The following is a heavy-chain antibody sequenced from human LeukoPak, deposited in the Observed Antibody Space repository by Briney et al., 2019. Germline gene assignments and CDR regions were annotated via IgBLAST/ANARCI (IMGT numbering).Heavy chain of an antibody. V-gene: IGHV3-23*01. Sequence: GGSLRLSCAASGFTFSDYYMSWIRQAPGKGPEWVSAIRGGGGSAFYADSVKGRFTNSRDNSKYTLFLQMNSLRAEDTAVYYCARDPNGDYIGAFDMWGPGTMVTVSS. D-gene: IGHD4-17*01. J-gene: IGHJ3*02. CDR3: ARDPNGDYIGAFDM. CDR1: GFTFSDYY. CDR2: IRGGGGSA.